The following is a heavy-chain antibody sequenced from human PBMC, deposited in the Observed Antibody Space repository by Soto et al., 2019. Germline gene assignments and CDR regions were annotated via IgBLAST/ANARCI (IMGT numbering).Heavy chain of an antibody. CDR2: ITPDGTEQ. V-gene: IGHV3-30*18. CDR1: GFTFNTYA. Sequence: QVQLMESGGGVVQPGRSLRLSCAASGFTFNTYAMHWVRQAPGKGLEWVAGITPDGTEQYYADSVKGRFTISRDNSKNTLYLQMNSLGVEDMSIYHCAKRGILGAQGLAYFDLWGRGTLVTVSS. CDR3: AKRGILGAQGLAYFDL. J-gene: IGHJ2*01. D-gene: IGHD1-26*01.